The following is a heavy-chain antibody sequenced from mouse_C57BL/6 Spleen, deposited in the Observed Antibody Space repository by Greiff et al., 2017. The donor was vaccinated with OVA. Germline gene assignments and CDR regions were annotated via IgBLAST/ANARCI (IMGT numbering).Heavy chain of an antibody. CDR2: IWSGGST. V-gene: IGHV2-2*01. CDR1: GFSLTSYG. CDR3: ATNYYGSRDYAMDY. D-gene: IGHD1-1*01. Sequence: QVQLQQSGPGLVQPSQSLSITCTVSGFSLTSYGVHWVRQSPGKGLEWLGVIWSGGSTDYNAAFISRLSISKDNSKSQVFFKMNSLQADDAAIYYCATNYYGSRDYAMDYWGQGTSVTVSS. J-gene: IGHJ4*01.